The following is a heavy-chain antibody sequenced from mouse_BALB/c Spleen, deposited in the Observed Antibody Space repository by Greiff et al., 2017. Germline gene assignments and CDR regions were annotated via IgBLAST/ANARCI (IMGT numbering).Heavy chain of an antibody. Sequence: EVMLVESGGGLVQPGGSRKLSCAASGFTFSSFGMHWVRQAPEKGLEWVAFISSGSSTIYYADTVKGRFTISRDNPKNTLFLQMTSLRSEDTAMYYLTRAANWEFDYWGQGTTLTVSS. CDR2: ISSGSSTI. J-gene: IGHJ2*01. CDR1: GFTFSSFG. D-gene: IGHD4-1*01. V-gene: IGHV5-17*02. CDR3: TRAANWEFDY.